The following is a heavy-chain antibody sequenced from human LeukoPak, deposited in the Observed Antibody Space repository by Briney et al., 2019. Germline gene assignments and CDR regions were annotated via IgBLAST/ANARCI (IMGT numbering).Heavy chain of an antibody. V-gene: IGHV1-18*01. J-gene: IGHJ4*02. CDR3: ARIAAAGIAFDY. D-gene: IGHD6-13*01. CDR2: ISAYNGNT. Sequence: ASVKVSCKASGYTFTSYGISWVRQAPGQGLEWMGWISAYNGNTNYAQKLRGRVTMTTDTSTSTAYMELRSLRSDDTAVYYCARIAAAGIAFDYWGQGTLVTVSS. CDR1: GYTFTSYG.